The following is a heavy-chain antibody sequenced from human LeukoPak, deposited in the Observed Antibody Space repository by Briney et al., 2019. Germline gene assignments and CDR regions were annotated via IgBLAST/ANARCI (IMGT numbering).Heavy chain of an antibody. V-gene: IGHV3-30*01. D-gene: IGHD3-22*01. J-gene: IGHJ4*02. CDR3: ARGDYYESRGYVAAY. CDR1: GFTFRSYA. Sequence: GGSPRLSCAASGFTFRSYAMQWARQAPGKGLEWMAVISYDGRNSYYVDSVKGRFTISRDNSKDTLYLEMNSPRVEDTAVYYCARGDYYESRGYVAAYWGQGTLVTVST. CDR2: ISYDGRNS.